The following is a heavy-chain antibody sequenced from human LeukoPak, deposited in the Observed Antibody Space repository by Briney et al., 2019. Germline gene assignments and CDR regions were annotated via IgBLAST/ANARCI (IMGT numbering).Heavy chain of an antibody. V-gene: IGHV3-23*01. CDR1: GFTFSSYA. CDR2: ISGSGGST. D-gene: IGHD1-20*01. J-gene: IGHJ4*02. Sequence: GESLRLSCAASGFTFSSYAMSWVRQAPGKGLEWVPAISGSGGSTYYADSVKGRFTISRDNSKNTLYLQMNSLRAEDTAVYYCARRYNWNHFDYWGQGTLVTVSS. CDR3: ARRYNWNHFDY.